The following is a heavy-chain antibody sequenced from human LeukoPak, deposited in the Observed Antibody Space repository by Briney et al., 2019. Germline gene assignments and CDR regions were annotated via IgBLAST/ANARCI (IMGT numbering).Heavy chain of an antibody. J-gene: IGHJ5*02. Sequence: ASVKVSCRVSGYTLTGLSMHWVRQAPGKGLEWMGGFDPEDGETIYAQKFQGRVTMTEDTSTDTAYMELSSLRSEDTAVYYCATATALRGANWFDPWGQGTLVTVSS. V-gene: IGHV1-24*01. CDR1: GYTLTGLS. CDR2: FDPEDGET. CDR3: ATATALRGANWFDP. D-gene: IGHD4-17*01.